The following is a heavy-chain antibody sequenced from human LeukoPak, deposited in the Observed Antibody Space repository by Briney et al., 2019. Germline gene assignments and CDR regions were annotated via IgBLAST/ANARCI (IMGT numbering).Heavy chain of an antibody. CDR1: GGTFSSYA. Sequence: GASVKVSCKASGGTFSSYAISWVRQAPGQGLEWMGRIIPILGIANYAQKFQGRVTITADKSTSTAYMELSSLRSENTAVYYCAASRGGFDAFDIWGQGTMVTVSS. CDR2: IIPILGIA. D-gene: IGHD6-25*01. J-gene: IGHJ3*02. V-gene: IGHV1-69*04. CDR3: AASRGGFDAFDI.